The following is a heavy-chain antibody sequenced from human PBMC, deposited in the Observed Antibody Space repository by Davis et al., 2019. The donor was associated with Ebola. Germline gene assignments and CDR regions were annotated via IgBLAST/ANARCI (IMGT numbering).Heavy chain of an antibody. Sequence: SETLSLTCTVSGDPLRSYYWTWIRQPPEKGPEWIGSVHSSGSTTYNPSLKSRVSISVDTSKNQFSLKLSSVTAADTSTYYCARLRAVWGGIIDYWGQGTLVTVSS. V-gene: IGHV4-59*08. CDR2: VHSSGST. J-gene: IGHJ4*02. CDR3: ARLRAVWGGIIDY. CDR1: GDPLRSYY. D-gene: IGHD2-15*01.